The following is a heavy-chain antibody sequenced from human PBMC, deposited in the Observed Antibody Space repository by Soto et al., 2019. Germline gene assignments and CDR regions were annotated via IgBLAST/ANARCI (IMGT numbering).Heavy chain of an antibody. D-gene: IGHD4-4*01. J-gene: IGHJ4*02. CDR3: ARDRSLMTTLFDY. V-gene: IGHV4-30-4*01. Sequence: QVQLQESGPGLVKPSQTVSLTCTVSGGSISSGDYYWSWIRQPPGKGLEWIGYIYYSGSTYYNPSLKSRVTISVDTSKNQFSLKLSSVTAADTAVYYCARDRSLMTTLFDYWGQGTLVTVSS. CDR1: GGSISSGDYY. CDR2: IYYSGST.